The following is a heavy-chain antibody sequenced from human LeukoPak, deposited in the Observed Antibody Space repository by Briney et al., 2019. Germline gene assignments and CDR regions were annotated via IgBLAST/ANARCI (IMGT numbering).Heavy chain of an antibody. J-gene: IGHJ4*02. V-gene: IGHV3-74*01. D-gene: IGHD6-19*01. CDR2: INSDGSST. Sequence: GGSLRLSCEASGFTFNNHWMHWVRQVPGEGLVWVAQINSDGSSTTYADSVKGRFIVYRDNAKNTMYLAMSNLRAEDTAVYYCARVTVSGGYTALDHWGQGMLVSVSS. CDR3: ARVTVSGGYTALDH. CDR1: GFTFNNHW.